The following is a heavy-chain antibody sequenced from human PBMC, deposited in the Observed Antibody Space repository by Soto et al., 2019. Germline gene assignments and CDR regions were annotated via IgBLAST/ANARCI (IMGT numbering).Heavy chain of an antibody. CDR3: ARVDYYGSGSYPYFDY. CDR2: IIPIFGTA. Sequence: ASVKVSCKASGGTFSSYAISWVRQAPGQGLEWMGGIIPIFGTANYAQKFQGRVTITADESTSTAYMELSSLRSEDTAVYYCARVDYYGSGSYPYFDYWGQGTLVTVSS. D-gene: IGHD3-10*01. V-gene: IGHV1-69*13. J-gene: IGHJ4*02. CDR1: GGTFSSYA.